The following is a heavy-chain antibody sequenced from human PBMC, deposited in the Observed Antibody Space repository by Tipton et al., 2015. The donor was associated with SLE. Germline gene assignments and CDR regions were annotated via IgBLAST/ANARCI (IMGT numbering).Heavy chain of an antibody. CDR1: GGSISSSSYY. J-gene: IGHJ3*02. CDR3: ARSGTARIARAGPAFDI. Sequence: TLFLTCTVSGGSISSSSYYWGWIRQPPGKGLEWIGSIYYSGSTYYNPSLKSRVTISVDTSKNQFSLKLSSVTAADTAVYYCARSGTARIARAGPAFDIWGQGTMVTVSS. D-gene: IGHD6-13*01. V-gene: IGHV4-39*07. CDR2: IYYSGST.